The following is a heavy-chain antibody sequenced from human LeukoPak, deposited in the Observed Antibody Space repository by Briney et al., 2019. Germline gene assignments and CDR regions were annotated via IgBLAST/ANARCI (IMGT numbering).Heavy chain of an antibody. V-gene: IGHV3-30*18. Sequence: PGRSLRLSCAASGFTFSSYGMHWVRQAPGKGLEWVAVISYDGSNKYYADSVEGRFTISRDNSKNTLYLQMNSLRAEDTAVYYCAKVAGIQLQYYYGMDVWGQGTTVTVSS. CDR1: GFTFSSYG. CDR3: AKVAGIQLQYYYGMDV. D-gene: IGHD5-18*01. J-gene: IGHJ6*02. CDR2: ISYDGSNK.